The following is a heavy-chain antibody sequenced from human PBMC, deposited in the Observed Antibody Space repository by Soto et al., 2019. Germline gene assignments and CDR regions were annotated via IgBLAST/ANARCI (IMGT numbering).Heavy chain of an antibody. Sequence: GGSLRLSCVASGFALLNYWIAFVRQSPWKWLEWLVNIAKDGREKIYVDSVKGRFTFSRDNAKNSLYLQMDSLRAEDTAVYYCARDPDYGNPDYWGQGTLVTVS. D-gene: IGHD4-17*01. J-gene: IGHJ4*02. CDR1: GFALLNYW. V-gene: IGHV3-7*01. CDR2: IAKDGREK. CDR3: ARDPDYGNPDY.